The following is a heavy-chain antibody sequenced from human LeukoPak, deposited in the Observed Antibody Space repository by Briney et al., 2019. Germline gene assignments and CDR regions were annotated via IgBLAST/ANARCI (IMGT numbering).Heavy chain of an antibody. D-gene: IGHD3-10*01. Sequence: GSPRLSSSAAAFTFISYSMSWVRQAPGQGIELEWTISGSGGSPYYADSVKGRFTISRDNSKNTLSLQMNSLRAEDTAVYYCNYGSGSYYNDGDYWGQGTLVTVSS. J-gene: IGHJ4*02. CDR2: ISGSGGSP. CDR3: NYGSGSYYNDGDY. CDR1: AFTFISYS. V-gene: IGHV3-23*01.